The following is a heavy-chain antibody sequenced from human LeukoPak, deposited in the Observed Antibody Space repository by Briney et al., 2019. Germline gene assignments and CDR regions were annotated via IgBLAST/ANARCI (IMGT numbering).Heavy chain of an antibody. CDR2: INSKSGGT. D-gene: IGHD2-8*01. CDR1: GYTFTAYY. J-gene: IGHJ4*02. V-gene: IGHV1-2*06. Sequence: GASVKVSCNASGYTFTAYYVHWVRQAPGQGLEWMGRINSKSGGTNYAQKLQGRVTMTTDTSTSTAYMELRSLRSDDTAVYYCARDPRGYCINGERYTLDYWGQGTLVAVSS. CDR3: ARDPRGYCINGERYTLDY.